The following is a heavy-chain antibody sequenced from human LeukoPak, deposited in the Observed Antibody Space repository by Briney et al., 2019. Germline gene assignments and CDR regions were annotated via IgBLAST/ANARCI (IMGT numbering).Heavy chain of an antibody. CDR2: SYYSGST. V-gene: IGHV4-30-4*01. CDR3: ARGQAIVRGVIENFDN. J-gene: IGHJ4*02. Sequence: SETLSLTCTVSGGSTYSGDYYWSWLRQPPGKGLEWIVYSYYSGSTYYNPSLKSRVRISVDTSKNQFSLKLTSVTAADTAVYYCARGQAIVRGVIENFDNWGQGTLVTVSS. CDR1: GGSTYSGDYY. D-gene: IGHD3-10*01.